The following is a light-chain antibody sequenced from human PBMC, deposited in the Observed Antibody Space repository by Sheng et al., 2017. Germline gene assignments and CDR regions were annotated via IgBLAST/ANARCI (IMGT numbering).Light chain of an antibody. CDR1: QSVRNNY. CDR2: DAS. CDR3: QQYGRAPDT. Sequence: EIVLTQSPGTLSLSLGERATVSCRASQSVRNNYLAWYQQKPGQAPRLLIYDASSRATGIPDRFSGSASGTDFTLTISRLEPEDFAVYYCQQYGRAPDTFGQGTKLEV. J-gene: IGKJ2*01. V-gene: IGKV3-20*01.